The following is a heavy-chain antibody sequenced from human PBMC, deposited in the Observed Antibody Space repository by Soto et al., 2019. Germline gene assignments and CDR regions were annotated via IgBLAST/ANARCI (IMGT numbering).Heavy chain of an antibody. CDR3: AKYYGDYGRYYYCYGMDV. CDR2: ISGSGGGT. J-gene: IGHJ6*02. V-gene: IGHV3-23*01. D-gene: IGHD4-17*01. Sequence: EVQLLESGGGLVQPGGSLRLSCAASGFTFSSYAMSWVRQAPGKGLEWVSAISGSGGGTYYADSVKGRFTISRDNSKNTLYLQMNSLRAEDTAVYYCAKYYGDYGRYYYCYGMDVWGQGTTVTVSS. CDR1: GFTFSSYA.